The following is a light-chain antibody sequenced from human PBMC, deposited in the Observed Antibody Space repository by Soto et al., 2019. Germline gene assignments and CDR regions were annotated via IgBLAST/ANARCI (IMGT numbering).Light chain of an antibody. CDR2: GAS. Sequence: EIVLTQCPGTLSLSPGERATLSCRASQSVSSSYLAWYQQKPGQAPRLLIYGASSRATGIPDRFSGSGSGTDFPLTISRLEPEDFAVYYCQQYGSSPPGVTFGPGTKVDIK. V-gene: IGKV3-20*01. CDR1: QSVSSSY. J-gene: IGKJ3*01. CDR3: QQYGSSPPGVT.